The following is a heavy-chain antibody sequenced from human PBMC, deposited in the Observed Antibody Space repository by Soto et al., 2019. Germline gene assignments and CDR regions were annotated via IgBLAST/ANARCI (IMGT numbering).Heavy chain of an antibody. J-gene: IGHJ6*02. CDR2: IIPIFDTE. Sequence: QVQLVQSGAEVKKPGSSVKVSCKASGGTFSSYAISWVRQAPGQGLEWMGGIIPIFDTEKYAQKFQGRVTITADESTSTAYMELSSLSSEDTAVYYCARILGHSTTWYLNGLDVWGQGTTVIVSS. D-gene: IGHD6-13*01. CDR1: GGTFSSYA. V-gene: IGHV1-69*01. CDR3: ARILGHSTTWYLNGLDV.